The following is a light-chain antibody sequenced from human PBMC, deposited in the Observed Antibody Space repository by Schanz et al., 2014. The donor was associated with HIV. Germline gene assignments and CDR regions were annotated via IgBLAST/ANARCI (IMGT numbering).Light chain of an antibody. J-gene: IGKJ1*01. CDR1: QSISDS. CDR3: QQYNTLSRT. Sequence: DIQMTQSPSILYASVGDRITLTCRASQSISDSLAWYQQKPGKAPNLLISEASILESGVPSRFSGSGSGTEFTLTISGLQPDDFATYYCQQYNTLSRTFGPGTKVE. CDR2: EAS. V-gene: IGKV1-5*03.